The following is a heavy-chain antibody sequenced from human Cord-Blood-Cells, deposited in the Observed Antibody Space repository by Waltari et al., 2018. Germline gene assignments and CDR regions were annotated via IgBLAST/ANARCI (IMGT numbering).Heavy chain of an antibody. V-gene: IGHV3-30-3*01. CDR3: ASLGGSYLGGDY. CDR1: GFPFGSYA. CDR2: ISYDGSNK. J-gene: IGHJ4*02. Sequence: QVQLVESGGGVVQPGRSLRLSCAASGFPFGSYAMHWVRQAPGKGLEWVAVISYDGSNKYYADSVKGRFTISRDNSKNTLYLQMNSLRAEDTAVYYCASLGGSYLGGDYWGQGTLVTVSS. D-gene: IGHD1-26*01.